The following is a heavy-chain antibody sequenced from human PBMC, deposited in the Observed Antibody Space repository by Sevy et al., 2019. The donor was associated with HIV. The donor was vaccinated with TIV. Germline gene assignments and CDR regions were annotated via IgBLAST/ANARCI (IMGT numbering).Heavy chain of an antibody. D-gene: IGHD2-2*03. CDR1: GFTFSSYA. CDR3: AKPPWIDQRAFEY. CDR2: ISGNVDNT. V-gene: IGHV3-23*01. Sequence: GGSLRLSCAASGFTFSSYAMSWVRQARGKGLEWVSSISGNVDNTYYADSVKGRFIISRDNSKNTLYLQMNSLRAEDTAVYYCAKPPWIDQRAFEYWGQGTLVTVSS. J-gene: IGHJ4*02.